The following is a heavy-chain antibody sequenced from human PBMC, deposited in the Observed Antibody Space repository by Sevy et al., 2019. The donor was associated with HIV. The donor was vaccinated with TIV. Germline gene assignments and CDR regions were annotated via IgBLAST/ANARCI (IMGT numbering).Heavy chain of an antibody. D-gene: IGHD6-13*01. J-gene: IGHJ6*03. CDR1: GFPFNYAW. CDR3: TTVKGSSSWFEPSYYYYMEL. CDR2: IKRKTEGGTT. Sequence: GGSLRLSCAASGFPFNYAWMSWVRQAPGKGLEWVGRIKRKTEGGTTDYAAPVKGRFTMSRDDSKNILYLQMNSLKFEDTAVYYCTTVKGSSSWFEPSYYYYMELWGRGTTVTVSS. V-gene: IGHV3-15*01.